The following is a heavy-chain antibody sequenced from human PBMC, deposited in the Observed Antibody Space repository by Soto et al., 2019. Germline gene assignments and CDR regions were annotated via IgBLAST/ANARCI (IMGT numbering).Heavy chain of an antibody. CDR3: AKVGGFDP. Sequence: PGVSLRLSSAASGFTFSRYAMSWVRQTPGEGLECVSAISGDGGSTHYADSVKGRFTISRDNSKNTLYMQLNSLRAEDTAVYYCAKVGGFDPSGQGTLVTVSS. V-gene: IGHV3-23*01. CDR2: ISGDGGST. CDR1: GFTFSRYA. J-gene: IGHJ5*02. D-gene: IGHD4-17*01.